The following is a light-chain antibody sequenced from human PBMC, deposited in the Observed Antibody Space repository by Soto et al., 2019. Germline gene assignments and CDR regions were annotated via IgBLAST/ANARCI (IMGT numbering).Light chain of an antibody. CDR3: CSYAGSSTSLV. CDR2: EGS. Sequence: QSVLTQPASVSGSPGQSITISCTGTSSDVGSYNLVSWYQQHPGKAPKLMIYEGSKRPSGVSNRFSGSKSGNTASLTISGLQAEDEADYYCCSYAGSSTSLVFGGGTKVTVL. J-gene: IGLJ3*02. V-gene: IGLV2-23*01. CDR1: SSDVGSYNL.